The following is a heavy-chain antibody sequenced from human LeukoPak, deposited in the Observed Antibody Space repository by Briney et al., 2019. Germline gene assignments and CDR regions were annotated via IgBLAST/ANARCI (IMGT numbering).Heavy chain of an antibody. J-gene: IGHJ4*02. V-gene: IGHV3-74*01. D-gene: IGHD6-19*01. Sequence: GGSLRLSCAASGFTFSSYWMHWVRPAPGKGLVWVSRINSDGSSTSYADSVKGRFTISRDNAKNTLYLQMNSLRAEDTAVYYCARAYAYSSGWYDYWGQGTLVTVSS. CDR3: ARAYAYSSGWYDY. CDR2: INSDGSST. CDR1: GFTFSSYW.